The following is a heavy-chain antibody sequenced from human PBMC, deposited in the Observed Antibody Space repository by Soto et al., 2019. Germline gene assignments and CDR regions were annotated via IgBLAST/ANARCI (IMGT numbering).Heavy chain of an antibody. J-gene: IGHJ4*02. D-gene: IGHD3-16*01. V-gene: IGHV3-30*19. Sequence: ESGGGVVQPGTSLRLSCVGSGFTFRSYVIHWVRQAPGKVLEWVALTSYDGSNKYYDDSVKGRFTISRDNSRNTVDLQMDNLRLEDTALYYCARWGTTGGLDVWGQGTLVSVSS. CDR2: TSYDGSNK. CDR1: GFTFRSYV. CDR3: ARWGTTGGLDV.